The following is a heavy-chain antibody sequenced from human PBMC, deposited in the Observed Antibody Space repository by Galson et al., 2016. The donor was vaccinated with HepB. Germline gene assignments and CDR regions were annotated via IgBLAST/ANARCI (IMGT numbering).Heavy chain of an antibody. D-gene: IGHD2-8*02. CDR1: GYTFTDYYF. J-gene: IGHJ6*03. CDR3: ARDKGDAGGQHYCNMDV. CDR2: INPNTGDT. V-gene: IGHV1-2*06. Sequence: SVKVSCKASGYTFTDYYFMYWVRQAPGQGLEWIGRINPNTGDTNYAQKFQGRVTMTRDTSISTAYMDLTRLTDEDTAVYYCARDKGDAGGQHYCNMDVWGKGTTVTVSS.